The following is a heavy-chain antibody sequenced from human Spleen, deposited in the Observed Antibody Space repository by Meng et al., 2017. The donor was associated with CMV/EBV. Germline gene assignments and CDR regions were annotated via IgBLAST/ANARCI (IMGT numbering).Heavy chain of an antibody. D-gene: IGHD4-11*01. CDR2: INQDGSEK. Sequence: GESLKISCAASGFTLSSYWMSWVRQTPGKGLEWVANINQDGSEKYYVDSVKGRFTISRDNAKNSLYLQMNSLRAEDTAVYYCARRSNYFDYWGQGTLVTVSS. V-gene: IGHV3-7*01. CDR1: GFTLSSYW. J-gene: IGHJ4*02. CDR3: ARRSNYFDY.